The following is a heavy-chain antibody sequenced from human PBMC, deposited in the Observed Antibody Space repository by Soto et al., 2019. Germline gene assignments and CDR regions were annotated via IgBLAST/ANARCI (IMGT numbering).Heavy chain of an antibody. V-gene: IGHV1-2*04. Sequence: QVQLVQSGAEVKKPGASVKVSCKASGYTFTGYYMHWVRQAPGQGLEWMGWINPNSGGTNYAQKFQGWGNMTRDTSINTGYMEVGRLRSDGTGVYFCARVLGGWYDFLYFHLWGRGTLVTGSS. CDR3: ARVLGGWYDFLYFHL. J-gene: IGHJ2*01. CDR1: GYTFTGYY. D-gene: IGHD3-16*01. CDR2: INPNSGGT.